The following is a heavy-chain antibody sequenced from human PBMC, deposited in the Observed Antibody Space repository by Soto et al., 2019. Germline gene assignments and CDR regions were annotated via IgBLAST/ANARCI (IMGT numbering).Heavy chain of an antibody. CDR2: MNPNSGNT. J-gene: IGHJ4*02. D-gene: IGHD6-19*01. CDR1: GFTFTSYY. V-gene: IGHV1-8*01. Sequence: QVQLVQSGAEVKKPGASVKVSCKASGFTFTSYYSNWVRQATGEGREWIGWMNPNSGNTGHAQKFQGRVSMTWDTSISTAYMELSSLRSEDTAVYYCAKVGSCWDFYFDFWGQGTLVTVSS. CDR3: AKVGSCWDFYFDF.